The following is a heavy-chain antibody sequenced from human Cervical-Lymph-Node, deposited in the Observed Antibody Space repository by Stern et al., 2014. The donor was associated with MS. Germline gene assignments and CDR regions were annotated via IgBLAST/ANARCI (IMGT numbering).Heavy chain of an antibody. J-gene: IGHJ4*02. CDR1: GYNFTNYG. Sequence: VQLVQSGVEVKKPGASVKVSCRASGYNFTNYGITWVRQAPGQGLEWMGWISTYNGNPTYAQKFQGRVTMTTDTATSTAYLELRSLTQDDTAVFYCAREAAARSFDFWGQGTLVTVSS. CDR2: ISTYNGNP. D-gene: IGHD6-6*01. CDR3: AREAAARSFDF. V-gene: IGHV1-18*01.